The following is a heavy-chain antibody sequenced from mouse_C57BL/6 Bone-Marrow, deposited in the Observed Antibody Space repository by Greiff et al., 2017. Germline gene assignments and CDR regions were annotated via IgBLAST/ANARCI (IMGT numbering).Heavy chain of an antibody. CDR2: IYPRSGNT. V-gene: IGHV1-81*01. D-gene: IGHD2-3*01. CDR3: ARDDGYPLYYYAMDD. J-gene: IGHJ4*01. Sequence: QVQLQQSGAELARPGASVKLSCKASGYTFTSYGISWVKQRTGQGLEWIGEIYPRSGNTYYNEKFKGKATLTADKSSSTAYMELRSLTSEDSAVYFCARDDGYPLYYYAMDDWGQGTSVTVSS. CDR1: GYTFTSYG.